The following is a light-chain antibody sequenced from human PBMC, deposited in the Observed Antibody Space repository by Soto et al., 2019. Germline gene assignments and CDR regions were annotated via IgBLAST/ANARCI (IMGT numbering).Light chain of an antibody. CDR2: GAS. V-gene: IGKV3-20*01. J-gene: IGKJ1*01. CDR1: QSVSNSY. CDR3: QQSYTPSWT. Sequence: VVTQSPGTLSLSQGERATLSCRASQSVSNSYLAWYQQKPGQAPRLLIYGASTRATGIPDRFSGSGSGTDFTLTISSLQAEDFAAYYCQQSYTPSWTFGQRTKADI.